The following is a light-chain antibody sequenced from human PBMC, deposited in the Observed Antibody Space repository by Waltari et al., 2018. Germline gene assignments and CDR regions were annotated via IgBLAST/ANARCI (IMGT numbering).Light chain of an antibody. CDR3: HQYGASPRT. V-gene: IGKV3-20*01. Sequence: ENVLTQSPATLSLSPGVRATLSCRTSQTVNNNYLAWYQQKPGQAPRLLIYIASSRAAGIPDRFTGSGSGTDFTLTISRLEPEDFAVYYCHQYGASPRTFGRGTKVEIK. CDR2: IAS. CDR1: QTVNNNY. J-gene: IGKJ1*01.